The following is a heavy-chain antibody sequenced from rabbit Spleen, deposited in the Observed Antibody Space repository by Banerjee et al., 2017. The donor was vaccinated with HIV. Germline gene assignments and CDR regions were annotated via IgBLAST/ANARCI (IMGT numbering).Heavy chain of an antibody. V-gene: IGHV1S40*01. CDR3: ARDSSSSFSSYGMDL. CDR2: IDAGSSGFT. CDR1: GVSFSSSSY. Sequence: QSLEESGGDLVKPGASLTLTCTASGVSFSSSSYMCWVRQAPGKGLEWIACIDAGSSGFTFFASWAKGRFTCSKTSSTTATLQMTRLTVADTATYFCARDSSSSFSSYGMDLWGPGTLVTVS. J-gene: IGHJ6*01. D-gene: IGHD1-1*01.